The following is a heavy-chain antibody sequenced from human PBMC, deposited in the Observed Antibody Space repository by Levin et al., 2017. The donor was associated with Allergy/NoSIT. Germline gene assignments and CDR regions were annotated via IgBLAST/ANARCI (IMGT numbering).Heavy chain of an antibody. Sequence: SETLSLTCTVSGDSISSYYWSWIRQPPGKGLEWIGYIHYSGSTNYNPSLKRRVTISVDTSNNQLSLKLTSVTAADTAVYYCATYVEMATIGSHYFHYWGQGTLVTVSS. CDR1: GDSISSYY. CDR3: ATYVEMATIGSHYFHY. CDR2: IHYSGST. V-gene: IGHV4-59*03. D-gene: IGHD5-24*01. J-gene: IGHJ4*02.